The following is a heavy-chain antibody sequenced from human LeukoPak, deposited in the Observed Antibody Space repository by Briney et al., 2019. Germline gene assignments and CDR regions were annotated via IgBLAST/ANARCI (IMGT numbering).Heavy chain of an antibody. Sequence: SETLSLTCTVSGGSISSYYWSWVRQPPGKGLECIGHISYSGSNNYTPSLKSRVTISVDTSKNQFSLRLSSVTAADTAVYYCARGGPHAMDVWGQGTTVTVSS. CDR2: ISYSGSN. V-gene: IGHV4-59*01. CDR1: GGSISSYY. CDR3: ARGGPHAMDV. J-gene: IGHJ6*02. D-gene: IGHD5-12*01.